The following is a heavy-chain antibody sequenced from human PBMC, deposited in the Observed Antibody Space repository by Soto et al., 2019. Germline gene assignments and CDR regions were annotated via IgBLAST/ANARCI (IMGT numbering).Heavy chain of an antibody. CDR2: MNPNSGNT. V-gene: IGHV1-8*01. J-gene: IGHJ6*02. CDR3: ARGVYSSSRSPFYYYYYAMDV. CDR1: GYTFTSYD. Sequence: QVQLVQSGAEVKRPGASVKVSCKASGYTFTSYDINWVRQGTGQGLEWMGWMNPNSGNTGYAQKFQGRVTMTRNTAISTSYMELSSLRSEDTAVYYCARGVYSSSRSPFYYYYYAMDVWGQGTTVTVSS. D-gene: IGHD6-13*01.